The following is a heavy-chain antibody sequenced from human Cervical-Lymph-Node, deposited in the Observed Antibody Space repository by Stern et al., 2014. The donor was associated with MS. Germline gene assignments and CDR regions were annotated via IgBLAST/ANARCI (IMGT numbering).Heavy chain of an antibody. CDR2: IDWDDDK. CDR1: GFSLTTSAMC. CDR3: ALCRWDSRRWYYFDY. Sequence: QVTLKESGPALVKPTQTLTLTCTFSGFSLTTSAMCVSWIRQPPGKALEWLALIDWDDDKYYNTSLKTRLTISKDTSKNQVLLALTNLDPVDTATYYCALCRWDSRRWYYFDYWGQGTLVTVSS. J-gene: IGHJ4*02. D-gene: IGHD6-13*01. V-gene: IGHV2-70*01.